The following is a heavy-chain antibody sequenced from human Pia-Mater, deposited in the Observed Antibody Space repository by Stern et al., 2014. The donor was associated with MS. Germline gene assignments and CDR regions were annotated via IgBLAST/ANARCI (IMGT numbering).Heavy chain of an antibody. CDR1: GFNLRDYS. CDR2: VSHSGSAI. Sequence: VQLVQSGGHLEQPGGSLRLSCAASGFNLRDYSMSWVRQDPGKGLEWVSFVSHSGSAIYDADSVKGRFTIARDMARNSVYLQMNSLRDEDTAVYYCVRTWRENTXAXWGQGILVTVSS. V-gene: IGHV3-48*02. CDR3: VRTWRENTXAX. J-gene: IGHJ4*02. D-gene: IGHD3-16*01.